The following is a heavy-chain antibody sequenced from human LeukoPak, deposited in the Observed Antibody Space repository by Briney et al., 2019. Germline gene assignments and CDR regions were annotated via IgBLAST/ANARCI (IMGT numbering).Heavy chain of an antibody. D-gene: IGHD3-22*01. Sequence: ASVKVSCKASGYTFTGYYMHWVRQAPGQGLEWMGWINPNSGGTNYAQKFQGRVTMTRDTSISTAYMELSRLRSDDTAVYYCARLGGDYYDNSSLNYWGQGTLVTVSS. CDR1: GYTFTGYY. CDR3: ARLGGDYYDNSSLNY. CDR2: INPNSGGT. J-gene: IGHJ4*02. V-gene: IGHV1-2*02.